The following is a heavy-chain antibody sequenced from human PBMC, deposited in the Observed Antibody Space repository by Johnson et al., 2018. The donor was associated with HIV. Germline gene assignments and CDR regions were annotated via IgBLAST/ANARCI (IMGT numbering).Heavy chain of an antibody. CDR3: ARGWVGATLRAFDI. CDR2: INWNGGST. D-gene: IGHD1-26*01. J-gene: IGHJ3*02. V-gene: IGHV3-20*04. CDR1: GFTFDDYG. Sequence: VQLVESGGGLIQPGGSLRLSCAASGFTFDDYGMSWVRQAPGKGLEWVSGINWNGGSTGYVASVEGRFTISRDNAKKSLYLQMNSLKVEDTALYYCARGWVGATLRAFDIWGQGTTVTVSS.